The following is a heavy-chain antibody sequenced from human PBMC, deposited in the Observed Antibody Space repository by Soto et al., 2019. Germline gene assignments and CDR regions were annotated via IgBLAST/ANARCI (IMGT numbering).Heavy chain of an antibody. Sequence: ASVKVSCKASGYTFSRYYINWVRQATGQGLEWMGWMNPNSGNTGYAQKFQGRVSMTRDTSITTAYMELSSLRSDDTAVYYCAREIIGIAVPDPFXHWGQGTLVTVSS. CDR3: AREIIGIAVPDPFXH. D-gene: IGHD6-19*01. CDR1: GYTFSRYY. V-gene: IGHV1-8*01. CDR2: MNPNSGNT. J-gene: IGHJ4*02.